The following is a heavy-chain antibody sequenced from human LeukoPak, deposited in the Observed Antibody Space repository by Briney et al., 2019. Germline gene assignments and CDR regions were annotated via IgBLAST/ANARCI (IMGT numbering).Heavy chain of an antibody. Sequence: SETLSLTCTVSGGSISSYYWSWIRQPPGKGLEWIGYIYYSGSTNYNPSLKSRVTISVDTSKNQFSLKLSSVTAADTAVYYCARESVWGSYRFFDYWGQGTLVTVSS. CDR3: ARESVWGSYRFFDY. J-gene: IGHJ4*02. CDR2: IYYSGST. D-gene: IGHD3-16*02. CDR1: GGSISSYY. V-gene: IGHV4-59*12.